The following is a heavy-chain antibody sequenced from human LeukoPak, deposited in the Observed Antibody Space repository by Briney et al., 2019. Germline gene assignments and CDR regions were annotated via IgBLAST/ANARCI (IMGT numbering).Heavy chain of an antibody. CDR2: IIPIFGTA. J-gene: IGHJ4*02. V-gene: IGHV1-69*13. CDR3: ARAVVVTGPFDY. Sequence: SVKVSCKASGYTFTSYYMHWVRQAPGQGLEWMGGIIPIFGTANYAQKFQGRVTITADESTSTAYMELSSLRSEDTAVYYCARAVVVTGPFDYWGQGTLVTVSS. CDR1: GYTFTSYY. D-gene: IGHD2-21*02.